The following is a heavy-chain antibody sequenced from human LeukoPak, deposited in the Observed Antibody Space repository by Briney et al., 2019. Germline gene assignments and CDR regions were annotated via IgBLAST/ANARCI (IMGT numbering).Heavy chain of an antibody. D-gene: IGHD3-22*01. CDR1: GGSISSSSYY. Sequence: PSETLSLTCTVSGGSISSSSYYWGWIRQPPGKGLEWIGSIYYSGSTYYNPSLKSRVTISVDTSKNQFSLKLSSVTAADTAVYYCARDPYYDSDLGLAFDIWGQGTMVTVSS. V-gene: IGHV4-39*07. J-gene: IGHJ3*02. CDR2: IYYSGST. CDR3: ARDPYYDSDLGLAFDI.